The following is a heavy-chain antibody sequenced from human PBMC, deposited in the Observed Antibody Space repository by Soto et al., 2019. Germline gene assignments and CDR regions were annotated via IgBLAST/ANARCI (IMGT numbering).Heavy chain of an antibody. Sequence: ESLKISCKASGYTFTDYWLGWVRQMPGKGPEWMGIISPGDSDTRYGPSFQGQVTFSVDKTIATAYLQWSSLKASDTAMYYCARQGQSQSFDIWGRGTMVTVSS. CDR2: ISPGDSDT. CDR3: ARQGQSQSFDI. V-gene: IGHV5-51*01. J-gene: IGHJ3*02. CDR1: GYTFTDYW.